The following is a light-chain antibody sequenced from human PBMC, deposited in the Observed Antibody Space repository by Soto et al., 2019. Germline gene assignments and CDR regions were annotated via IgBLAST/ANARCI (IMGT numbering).Light chain of an antibody. J-gene: IGKJ2*01. V-gene: IGKV3-15*01. CDR1: QSVSSN. CDR3: QQYNNWPRT. CDR2: GAS. Sequence: EIVMPQAPATLSVSPGERATLSCRASQSVSSNLAWYQQKPGQAPRLLIYGASTRATGIPARFSGSGSGTEFTLTISSLQSEDCAVYYCQQYNNWPRTFGQGNKLELK.